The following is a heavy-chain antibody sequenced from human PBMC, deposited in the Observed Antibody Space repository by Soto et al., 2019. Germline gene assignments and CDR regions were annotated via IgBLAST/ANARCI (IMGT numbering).Heavy chain of an antibody. CDR1: GRSISSSSYY. V-gene: IGHV4-39*01. Sequence: SETLSLTYTVPGRSISSSSYYWGWIRQPPGKGLEWIGSIYYSGSTYYNPSLKSRVTISVDTSKNQFSLKLSSVTAADTAVYYCARHPARGYSYGGEYYFDYWGQGTRVS. D-gene: IGHD5-18*01. CDR2: IYYSGST. CDR3: ARHPARGYSYGGEYYFDY. J-gene: IGHJ4*02.